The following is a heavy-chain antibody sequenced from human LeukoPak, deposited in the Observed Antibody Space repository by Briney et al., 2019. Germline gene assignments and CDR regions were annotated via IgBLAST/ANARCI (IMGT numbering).Heavy chain of an antibody. CDR1: GFTVSSNY. J-gene: IGHJ5*02. V-gene: IGHV3-64D*09. CDR3: VKGLRGTAMVNWFDP. CDR2: ISSNGGST. Sequence: GGSLRLSCAASGFTVSSNYMSWVRQAPGKGLEYVSAISSNGGSTYYADSVKGRFTISRDNSKNTLYLQMSSLRAEDTAVYYCVKGLRGTAMVNWFDPWGQGTLVTVSS. D-gene: IGHD5-18*01.